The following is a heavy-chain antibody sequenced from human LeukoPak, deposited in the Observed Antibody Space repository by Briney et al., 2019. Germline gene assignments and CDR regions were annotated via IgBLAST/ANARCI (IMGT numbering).Heavy chain of an antibody. V-gene: IGHV1-2*02. Sequence: ASVKVSCKASGYTFIDYQMHWLRQAPGQGLEWMGWINPNSGGTNYAQKFQGRVTMTRDTSIRTAYMEVSSLRSDDTAVYYCAREWELNTQTDGMDVWGQGTSVTVSS. CDR1: GYTFIDYQ. J-gene: IGHJ6*02. CDR3: AREWELNTQTDGMDV. D-gene: IGHD1-26*01. CDR2: INPNSGGT.